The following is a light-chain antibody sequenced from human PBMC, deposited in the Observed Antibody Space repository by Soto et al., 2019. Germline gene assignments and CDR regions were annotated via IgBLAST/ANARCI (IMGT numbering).Light chain of an antibody. CDR1: QSLPSNS. Sequence: ETVLTQSPDTLSLSLGERVTLSCRASQSLPSNSLAWYQQKPGQAPRLLFYGASSRATGIPDRFVGSGSGTDFTLTVTRLEAEDSAVYFCHQSDDSPWTFGQGTKVEV. CDR2: GAS. J-gene: IGKJ1*01. CDR3: HQSDDSPWT. V-gene: IGKV3-20*01.